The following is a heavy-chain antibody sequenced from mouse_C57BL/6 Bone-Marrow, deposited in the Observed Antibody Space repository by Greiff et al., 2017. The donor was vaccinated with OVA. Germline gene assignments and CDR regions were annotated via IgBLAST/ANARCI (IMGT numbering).Heavy chain of an antibody. CDR3: ARGGAANYFDY. CDR2: IYPGDGDT. J-gene: IGHJ2*01. D-gene: IGHD6-1*01. Sequence: QVQLQRSGPELVKPGASVKISCKASGYAFSSSWMNWVKQRPGKGLEWIGRIYPGDGDTNYNGKFKGKATLTADKSSSTAYMQLSSLTSEDSAVYFCARGGAANYFDYWGQGTTLTVSS. V-gene: IGHV1-82*01. CDR1: GYAFSSSW.